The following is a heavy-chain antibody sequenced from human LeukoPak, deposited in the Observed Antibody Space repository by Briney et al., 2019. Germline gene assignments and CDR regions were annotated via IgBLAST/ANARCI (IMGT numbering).Heavy chain of an antibody. CDR2: IWYDGTNK. V-gene: IGHV3-33*01. D-gene: IGHD3-10*01. CDR1: GFTFSSYG. J-gene: IGHJ4*02. CDR3: ARDGEFSYFDY. Sequence: GGSLRLSCAASGFTFSSYGMHWVRQAPGKGLEWVVVIWYDGTNKYYADSVKGRFTISRDNSKNTLYLQMNSLRAEDTAVYYCARDGEFSYFDYWGQGTLVTVSS.